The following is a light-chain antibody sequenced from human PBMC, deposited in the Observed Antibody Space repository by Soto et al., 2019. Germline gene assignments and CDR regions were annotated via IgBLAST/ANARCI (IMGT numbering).Light chain of an antibody. J-gene: IGLJ3*02. CDR2: EVS. CDR1: SSDVGGYNY. Sequence: QSALTQPASVSGSPGQSITISCTGTSSDVGGYNYVSWYQQHPGKVPKLMIYEVSNRPSGVSNRFSGSKSGNTASLTISGLQAEDEADYYCSSYTSSSWVFGGGTKLTVL. V-gene: IGLV2-14*01. CDR3: SSYTSSSWV.